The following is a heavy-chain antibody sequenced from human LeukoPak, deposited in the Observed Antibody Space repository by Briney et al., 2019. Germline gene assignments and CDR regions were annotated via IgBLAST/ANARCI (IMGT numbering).Heavy chain of an antibody. CDR2: IIPIFGTA. CDR3: ARATGPIGYYYYYYYMDV. D-gene: IGHD5-18*01. Sequence: SVKVSCKASGGTFSSYAISWVRQAPGQGLEWMGGIIPIFGTANYAQKFQGRVTITTDESTSTAYMELSSLRSEDTAVYYCARATGPIGYYYYYYYMDVWGKGTTVTVSS. J-gene: IGHJ6*03. V-gene: IGHV1-69*05. CDR1: GGTFSSYA.